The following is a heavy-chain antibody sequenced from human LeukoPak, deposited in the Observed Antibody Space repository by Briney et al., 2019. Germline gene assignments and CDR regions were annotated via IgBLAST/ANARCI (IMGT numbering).Heavy chain of an antibody. J-gene: IGHJ3*02. D-gene: IGHD3-22*01. CDR1: GGTFSSYA. V-gene: IGHV1-69*01. Sequence: SVKVSCKASGGTFSSYAISWVRQAPGQGLEWMGGIIPIFGTANYAQKFQGRVTITADESTSTAYMELSSLRFEDTAVYYCARAQGENLITMIVPSAFDIWGQGAMVTVSS. CDR3: ARAQGENLITMIVPSAFDI. CDR2: IIPIFGTA.